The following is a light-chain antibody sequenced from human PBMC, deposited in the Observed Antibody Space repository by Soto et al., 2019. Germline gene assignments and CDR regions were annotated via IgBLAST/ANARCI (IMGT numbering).Light chain of an antibody. J-gene: IGKJ4*01. V-gene: IGKV3D-15*01. CDR2: DAS. Sequence: EIVMTQSPATLSVSPGERVTLSCRASQSVSSRLAWYQQKPGQAPRLLIYDASNRATGIPARFSGSGSGTDFTLTISSLLSEDFAVYSCQQYNNWPLTFGGGTKVDIK. CDR1: QSVSSR. CDR3: QQYNNWPLT.